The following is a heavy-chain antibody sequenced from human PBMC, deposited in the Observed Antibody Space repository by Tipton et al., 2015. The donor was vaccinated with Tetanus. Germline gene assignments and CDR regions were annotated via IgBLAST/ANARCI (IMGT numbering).Heavy chain of an antibody. V-gene: IGHV4-59*01. J-gene: IGHJ5*02. D-gene: IGHD3-3*01. CDR3: ARSHVFRFTLFGEQMTRSGGFAP. CDR1: GGSIRTTY. Sequence: TLSLTCSVSGGSIRTTYWSWIRQSPGKGLEWIGFIEYNGITNYHPSLRSRVRISVDSSTSQFSLRLASVTAADTAVYYCARSHVFRFTLFGEQMTRSGGFAPWGQGILVAVSS. CDR2: IEYNGIT.